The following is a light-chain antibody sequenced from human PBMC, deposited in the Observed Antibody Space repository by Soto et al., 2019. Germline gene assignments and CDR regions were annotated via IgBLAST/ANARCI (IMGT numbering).Light chain of an antibody. CDR3: QQYSYWPPWT. V-gene: IGKV3-15*01. Sequence: EIVMKQSPATLSVSPGERATLSCRASKSVTTNLAWYQQKPGQAPRLLIYGASTRATGIPARFSGSGSGTEFTLTISSLQSEDFAIYYCQQYSYWPPWTFGQGTKVDI. CDR1: KSVTTN. CDR2: GAS. J-gene: IGKJ1*01.